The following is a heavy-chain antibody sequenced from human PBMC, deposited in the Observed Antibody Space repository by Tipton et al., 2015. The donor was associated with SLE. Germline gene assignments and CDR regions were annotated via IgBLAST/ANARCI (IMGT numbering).Heavy chain of an antibody. CDR2: IWYDGDDQ. Sequence: SLRLSCAASGFMFSYYGMHWVRQAPGKGLEWVALIWYDGDDQYYADSVKGRFTISRDNSKNTLYLQMNSLRAEDTAVYYCARDRGSGWFDFDYWGQGTLVTVSS. J-gene: IGHJ4*02. V-gene: IGHV3-33*01. D-gene: IGHD6-19*01. CDR1: GFMFSYYG. CDR3: ARDRGSGWFDFDY.